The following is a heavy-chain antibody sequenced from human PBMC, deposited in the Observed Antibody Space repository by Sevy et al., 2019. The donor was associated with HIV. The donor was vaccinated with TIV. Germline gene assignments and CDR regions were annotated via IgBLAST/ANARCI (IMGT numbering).Heavy chain of an antibody. D-gene: IGHD6-19*01. V-gene: IGHV3-48*02. CDR2: ISSSSSTI. Sequence: LSLTCAASGFTFSSYSMNWVRQAPGKGLEWVSYISSSSSTIYYADSVKGRFTISRDNAKNSLYLQMNSLRDEDTAVYYCARAFIAVAGGHAFDIWGQGTMVTVSS. CDR1: GFTFSSYS. J-gene: IGHJ3*02. CDR3: ARAFIAVAGGHAFDI.